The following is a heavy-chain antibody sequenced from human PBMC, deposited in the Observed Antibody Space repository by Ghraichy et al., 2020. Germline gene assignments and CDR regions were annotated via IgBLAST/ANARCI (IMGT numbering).Heavy chain of an antibody. V-gene: IGHV3-23*01. CDR3: ANNYAGAYSPFDY. D-gene: IGHD4-23*01. CDR1: GFTFSSYA. J-gene: IGHJ4*02. Sequence: GGSLRLSCAASGFTFSSYAMSWVRQAPGKGLEWVSSLSGSGDSTYYADSVKGRFTISRDNSKNTLYLQMNSLRGEDTAVYFCANNYAGAYSPFDYWGQGTLVSVSS. CDR2: LSGSGDST.